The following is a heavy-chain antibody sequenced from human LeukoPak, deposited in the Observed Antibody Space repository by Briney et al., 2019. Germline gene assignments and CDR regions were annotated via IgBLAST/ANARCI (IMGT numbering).Heavy chain of an antibody. Sequence: PSETLSLTCIVSGDSISRSAYFWGWIRQPPGKGLEWIGSIYYSGKTYYSASLKSRVTMSVDTSKNLFSLRLTSVTAADTAIFYCARRRWYGGFDFWGQGTLVTVSS. J-gene: IGHJ4*02. V-gene: IGHV4-39*01. CDR3: ARRRWYGGFDF. D-gene: IGHD3-10*01. CDR1: GDSISRSAYF. CDR2: IYYSGKT.